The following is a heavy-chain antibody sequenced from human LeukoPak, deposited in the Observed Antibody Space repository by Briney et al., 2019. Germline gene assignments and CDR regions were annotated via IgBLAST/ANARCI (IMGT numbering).Heavy chain of an antibody. CDR3: AKDRCSSNSCFFDY. Sequence: GGSLRLSCAASGFTFSSYAMSWVRQAPGKGLEWVSAISGSGGSTYYADSVKGRFTISRDNSKNTLYLQMFSLRDEDTAVYYCAKDRCSSNSCFFDYWGQGTLVTVSS. V-gene: IGHV3-23*01. CDR1: GFTFSSYA. J-gene: IGHJ4*02. CDR2: ISGSGGST. D-gene: IGHD2-2*01.